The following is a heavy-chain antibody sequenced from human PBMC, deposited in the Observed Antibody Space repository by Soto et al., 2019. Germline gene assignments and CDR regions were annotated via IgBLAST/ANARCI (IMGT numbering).Heavy chain of an antibody. CDR2: IYYSGST. V-gene: IGHV4-30-4*01. D-gene: IGHD5-18*01. CDR3: ARMRSYGYYYYYGMDV. Sequence: SETLSLTCTVSGGSISSGDYYWSWIRQPPGKGLEWIGYIYYSGSTYYNPSLKSRVTISVDTSKNQFSLKLSSVTAADTAVYYCARMRSYGYYYYYGMDVWGQGTTVT. CDR1: GGSISSGDYY. J-gene: IGHJ6*02.